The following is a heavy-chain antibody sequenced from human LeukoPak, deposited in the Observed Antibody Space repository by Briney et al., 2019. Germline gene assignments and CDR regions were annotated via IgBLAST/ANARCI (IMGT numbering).Heavy chain of an antibody. CDR3: ATSSSGYYGYLDY. J-gene: IGHJ4*02. CDR1: GFTFDDYA. Sequence: GGSLRLSCAASGFTFDDYAMHWVRQAPGKGLEWVSGISWNSGSIGYADSVKGRFTISRDNAKNSLYLQMNSLIAEDTALYYCATSSSGYYGYLDYWGQGTLVTVSS. V-gene: IGHV3-9*01. D-gene: IGHD3-22*01. CDR2: ISWNSGSI.